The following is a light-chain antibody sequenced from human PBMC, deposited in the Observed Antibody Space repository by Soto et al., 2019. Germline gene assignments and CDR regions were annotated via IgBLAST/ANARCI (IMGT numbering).Light chain of an antibody. V-gene: IGLV2-23*01. CDR2: EDI. CDR3: CSSAGSNTWI. J-gene: IGLJ2*01. Sequence: QSELTQPASVSGSPGQSITISCTGTSNDVGSYNLVSWYQQHPGKAPKLMIYEDIKRPSGVSNRFSGSKSGNTASLTISGLQAEDEADYYCCSSAGSNTWIFGGGTKLTVL. CDR1: SNDVGSYNL.